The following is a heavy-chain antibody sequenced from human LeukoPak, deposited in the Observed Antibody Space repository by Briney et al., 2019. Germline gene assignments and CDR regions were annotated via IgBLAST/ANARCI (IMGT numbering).Heavy chain of an antibody. CDR1: GYIFTSYS. J-gene: IGHJ4*02. D-gene: IGHD3-22*01. CDR2: INPSGGTT. Sequence: ASVKVSCKASGYIFTSYSMHWVRRAPGKGLEWMGIINPSGGTTNYAQKFQGRVTMTRDTSTSTVYMDLSSLRSEDTAVYYCARDLSHRYYHSTGYAFDYWGQGTLVTVSS. V-gene: IGHV1-46*01. CDR3: ARDLSHRYYHSTGYAFDY.